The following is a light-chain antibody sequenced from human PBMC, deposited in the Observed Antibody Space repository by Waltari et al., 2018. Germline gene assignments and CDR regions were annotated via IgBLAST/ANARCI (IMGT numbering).Light chain of an antibody. V-gene: IGKV4-1*01. Sequence: DIVMTQSPDSLAVSLGERATINCKSSQPILHNPNNNYYLAWYQQKPGQPPKLLIYLASTRESGVPDRFSGSGSGTDFILTISSLQAEDVAVYYCQQYDSPPWTFGQGTKVEI. CDR1: QPILHNPNNNYY. CDR3: QQYDSPPWT. CDR2: LAS. J-gene: IGKJ1*01.